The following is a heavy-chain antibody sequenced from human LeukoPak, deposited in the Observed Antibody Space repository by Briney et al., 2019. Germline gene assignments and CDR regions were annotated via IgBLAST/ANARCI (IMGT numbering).Heavy chain of an antibody. CDR2: ISGSGGST. V-gene: IGHV3-23*01. Sequence: GGSLRLSCAASAFTFSSYAMSWVRQAPEKGLEWVSAISGSGGSTYDADSVKGRFTISRDNSENRLNLQMNSLRAEDTAVYYCAELGITMIGGVWGKGTTVTISS. J-gene: IGHJ6*04. CDR1: AFTFSSYA. CDR3: AELGITMIGGV. D-gene: IGHD3-10*02.